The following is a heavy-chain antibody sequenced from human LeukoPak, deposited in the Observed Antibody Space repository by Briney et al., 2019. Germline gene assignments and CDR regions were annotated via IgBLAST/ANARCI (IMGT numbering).Heavy chain of an antibody. CDR3: ATLLRGGAGGNWFDP. CDR2: FDPEDGET. D-gene: IGHD2-15*01. J-gene: IGHJ5*02. V-gene: IGHV1-24*01. Sequence: ASVKVSCKVSGYTLTELSMHWVRQAPGKGLEWMGGFDPEDGETIYAQKFQGRVTMTEDTSTDTAYMELSSLRSEDTAVYYCATLLRGGAGGNWFDPWGQGTLVTVSS. CDR1: GYTLTELS.